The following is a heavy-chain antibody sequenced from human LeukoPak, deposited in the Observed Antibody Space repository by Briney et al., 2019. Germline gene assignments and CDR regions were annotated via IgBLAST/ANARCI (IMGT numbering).Heavy chain of an antibody. CDR3: AKGSVVTPLDY. V-gene: IGHV3-30*18. Sequence: GGSLRLSCAASGFTFGSYGMHWVRQAPGKGLEWVAVISYDGSNKYYADSVKGRFTISRDNSKNTLYLQMNSLRAEDTAVYYCAKGSVVTPLDYWGQGTLVTVSS. J-gene: IGHJ4*02. CDR1: GFTFGSYG. CDR2: ISYDGSNK. D-gene: IGHD4-23*01.